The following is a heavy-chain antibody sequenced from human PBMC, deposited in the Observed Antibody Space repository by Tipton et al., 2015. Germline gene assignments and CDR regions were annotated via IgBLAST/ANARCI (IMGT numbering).Heavy chain of an antibody. J-gene: IGHJ1*01. CDR1: GDSFSRYT. V-gene: IGHV1-69*01. D-gene: IGHD3-9*01. CDR3: ARDKNNYDVLNY. CDR2: IIPIFGAT. Sequence: QLVQSGAEVKPSGSSVKVSCKASGDSFSRYTISWVRQAPGQGLEWMGGIIPIFGATNYAQKFQGRVTVSADESTGTAYMELTSLTSEDTAIYYCARDKNNYDVLNYWGQGTLVTVSS.